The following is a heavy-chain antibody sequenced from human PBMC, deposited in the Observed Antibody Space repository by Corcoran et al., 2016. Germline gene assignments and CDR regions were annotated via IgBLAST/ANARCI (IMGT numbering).Heavy chain of an antibody. D-gene: IGHD2-15*01. Sequence: QVQLGQSGAEVKKPGASVKVSCKASGYTFTTIYIHWERQAPGQGLEWMGWVNPRGGATNFEQRFHGRVTMTRDTSINTAYMELSRLTSDDTAVSYWAALHCATLSCSKIRVAAYYNDLEVWGQGTTVTVSS. CDR1: GYTFTTIY. CDR3: AALHCATLSCSKIRVAAYYNDLEV. J-gene: IGHJ6*02. CDR2: VNPRGGAT. V-gene: IGHV1-2*02.